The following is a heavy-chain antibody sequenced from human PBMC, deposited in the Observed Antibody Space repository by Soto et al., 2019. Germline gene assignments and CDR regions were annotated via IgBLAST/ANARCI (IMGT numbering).Heavy chain of an antibody. Sequence: SETLSLTCTVSGGSISSSSYYWGWIRQPPGKGLEWIGSIYYSGSTYYNPSLKSRVTISVDTSKNQFSLKLSSVTAADTAVYYCARIVVVPAHYYYGMDVWGQGTTVTAP. CDR1: GGSISSSSYY. CDR2: IYYSGST. J-gene: IGHJ6*02. V-gene: IGHV4-39*01. CDR3: ARIVVVPAHYYYGMDV. D-gene: IGHD2-2*01.